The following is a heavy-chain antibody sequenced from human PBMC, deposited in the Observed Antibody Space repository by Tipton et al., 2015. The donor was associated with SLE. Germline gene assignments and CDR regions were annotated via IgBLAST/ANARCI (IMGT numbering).Heavy chain of an antibody. J-gene: IGHJ6*02. V-gene: IGHV4-61*02. CDR2: IHASGST. Sequence: TLSLTCTVSGGSIRSGDYYWSWIRQSAGKGLEWIGRIHASGSTNYNPSLKSRVTTSIDTSKNQFSLRLSSVTAADTAVYYCARGYFYYYYAMDVWGQGTTVTVS. CDR1: GGSIRSGDYY. CDR3: ARGYFYYYYAMDV.